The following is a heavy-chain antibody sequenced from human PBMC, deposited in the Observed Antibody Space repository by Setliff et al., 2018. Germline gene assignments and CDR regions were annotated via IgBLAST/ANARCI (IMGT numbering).Heavy chain of an antibody. D-gene: IGHD6-6*01. CDR1: GFTFRHYV. CDR3: VRARAVIISAAFDL. CDR2: ISTGSTTM. Sequence: GGSLRLSCAASGFTFRHYVMHWVRQAPGKGLEWVSYISTGSTTMYYGDSVKGRFTISRDNGKNSLFLQMTSLRVEDTAVYYCVRARAVIISAAFDLWGLGTAVTVSS. V-gene: IGHV3-48*01. J-gene: IGHJ3*01.